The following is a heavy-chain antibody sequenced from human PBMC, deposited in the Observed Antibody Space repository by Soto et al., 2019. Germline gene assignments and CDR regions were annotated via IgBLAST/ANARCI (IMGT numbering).Heavy chain of an antibody. CDR2: ISYDGSHK. CDR3: AKDSRVYAVGYGMDV. J-gene: IGHJ6*02. Sequence: GGSLRLSCAASGFTFSTYGMYWVRQAPGKGLEWVTFISYDGSHKYYADSVKGRFSISRDDSKNTLYLQMNSLRAEDTAVYYCAKDSRVYAVGYGMDVWGQGTTVTVS. CDR1: GFTFSTYG. V-gene: IGHV3-30*18. D-gene: IGHD2-8*01.